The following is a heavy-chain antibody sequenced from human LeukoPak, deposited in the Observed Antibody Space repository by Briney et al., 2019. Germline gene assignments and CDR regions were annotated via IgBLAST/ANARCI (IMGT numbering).Heavy chain of an antibody. Sequence: ETLSLTCTVSGGTVSSGSYYWTWIRQPPGKGLEWIGYIYYSGSTNYNPSLKSRVTISADTSKNQFSLKVNSVTASDTAVYYCARDLTVTLQRVYFFDYWGQGTLVTVSS. D-gene: IGHD4-17*01. V-gene: IGHV4-61*01. J-gene: IGHJ4*02. CDR3: ARDLTVTLQRVYFFDY. CDR1: GGTVSSGSYY. CDR2: IYYSGST.